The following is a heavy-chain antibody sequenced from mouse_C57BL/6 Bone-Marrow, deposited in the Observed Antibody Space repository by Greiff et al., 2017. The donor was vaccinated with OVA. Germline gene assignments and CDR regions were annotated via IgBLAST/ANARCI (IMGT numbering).Heavy chain of an antibody. J-gene: IGHJ3*01. CDR3: GYLPPWFAY. CDR1: GYTFTSYG. V-gene: IGHV1-81*01. D-gene: IGHD5-1*01. CDR2: IYPRSGNT. Sequence: QVQLQQSGAELARPGASVKLSCKASGYTFTSYGISWVKQRTGQGLEWIGEIYPRSGNTYYNEKFKGKATLTADKSSSTAYMELRSLTSEDSAVYFCGYLPPWFAYWGQGTLVTVSA.